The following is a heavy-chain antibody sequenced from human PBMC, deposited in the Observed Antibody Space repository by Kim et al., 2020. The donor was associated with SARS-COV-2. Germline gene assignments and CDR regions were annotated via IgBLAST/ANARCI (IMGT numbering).Heavy chain of an antibody. J-gene: IGHJ4*02. D-gene: IGHD5-12*01. CDR3: AKDYGSGYSGYDIGD. CDR2: FSSGSGGVT. Sequence: GGSLRLSCAASGFTFINYAMSWVRQAPGKGLEWVSAFSSGSGGVTYYADSVKGRFTISRDNSKNTLYLQMNGLRAEDTAVYYCAKDYGSGYSGYDIGDWGQGTLVTVSS. V-gene: IGHV3-23*01. CDR1: GFTFINYA.